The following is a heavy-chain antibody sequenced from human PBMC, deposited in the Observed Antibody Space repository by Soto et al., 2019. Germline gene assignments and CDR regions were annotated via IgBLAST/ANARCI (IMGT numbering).Heavy chain of an antibody. CDR3: ARVPEYGDYEDYYYYGMDV. Sequence: SVKVSCKASGGTFSSYAISWVRQAPGQGLEWMGGIIPIFGTANYAQKFQGRVTITADESTSTAYMELSSLRSEDTAVYYCARVPEYGDYEDYYYYGMDVWGQGTTVTVSS. J-gene: IGHJ6*02. CDR2: IIPIFGTA. D-gene: IGHD4-17*01. V-gene: IGHV1-69*13. CDR1: GGTFSSYA.